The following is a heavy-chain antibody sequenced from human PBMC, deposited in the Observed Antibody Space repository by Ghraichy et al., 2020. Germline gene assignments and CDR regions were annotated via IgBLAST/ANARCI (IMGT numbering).Heavy chain of an antibody. Sequence: ASVKVSCKASGYSFTAYYVHWVRQAPGQGLEWMGWINPNSGGTNYAQKFQGWVTMTRDTSISTAYMELSRLRSDDTALYYCARARDGNNYDSRGYWEPRSTYYDYGMDVWGQGTTVTVSS. CDR1: GYSFTAYY. CDR3: ARARDGNNYDSRGYWEPRSTYYDYGMDV. CDR2: INPNSGGT. V-gene: IGHV1-2*04. J-gene: IGHJ6*02. D-gene: IGHD3-22*01.